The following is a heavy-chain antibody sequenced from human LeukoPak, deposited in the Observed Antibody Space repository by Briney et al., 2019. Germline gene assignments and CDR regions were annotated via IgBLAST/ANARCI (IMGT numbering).Heavy chain of an antibody. J-gene: IGHJ4*02. CDR2: IYYSGST. CDR3: ARNHDYGDFLDY. CDR1: GGSISSYY. D-gene: IGHD4-17*01. Sequence: SETLSLTCTVSGGSISSYYWSWIRQPPGKGPEWIGYIYYSGSTNYNPSLKSRVTISVDTSKNQFSLKLSSVTAADTAVYYCARNHDYGDFLDYWGQGTLVTVSS. V-gene: IGHV4-59*01.